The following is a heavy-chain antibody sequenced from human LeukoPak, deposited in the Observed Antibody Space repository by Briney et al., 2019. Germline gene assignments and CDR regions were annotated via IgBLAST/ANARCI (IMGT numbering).Heavy chain of an antibody. CDR3: ARFAYCGGHCWYYFDY. CDR1: GGSISNGGYY. Sequence: PSEALSLTCTVSGGSISNGGYYWSWIRQLPGKGLEWIGYIYYNGHTYYNPSLKSRVVISVDTSKNQFSLKLSSVTAADTAVYYCARFAYCGGHCWYYFDYWGQGSLVTVSS. D-gene: IGHD2-21*02. J-gene: IGHJ4*02. V-gene: IGHV4-31*03. CDR2: IYYNGHT.